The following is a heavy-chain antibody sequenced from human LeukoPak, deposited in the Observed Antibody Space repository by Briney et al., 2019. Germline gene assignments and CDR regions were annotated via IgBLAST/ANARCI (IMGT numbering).Heavy chain of an antibody. V-gene: IGHV1-18*01. CDR3: GRTVTTYASPDY. D-gene: IGHD4-17*01. J-gene: IGHJ4*02. CDR2: ISAYNGNT. CDR1: GYTYTSYG. Sequence: GASEKVSCKASGYTYTSYGISWVRQAAGQWLEWMGWISAYNGNTNYAQKLQGRVTMTTDTSTSTAYMELRSLRSDDTAVYYCGRTVTTYASPDYWGQGTLVTVSS.